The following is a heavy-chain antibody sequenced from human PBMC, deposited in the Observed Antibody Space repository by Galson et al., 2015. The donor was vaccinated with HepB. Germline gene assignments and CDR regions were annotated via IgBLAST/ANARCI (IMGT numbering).Heavy chain of an antibody. CDR3: ARDPTYGGNSAGGGADP. Sequence: SVKVSCKASGYTFTSYYMHWVRQAPGQGLEWMGIINPSGGSTSYAQKFQGRVTMTRDTSTSTVYMELSSLRPEDTAVYYCARDPTYGGNSAGGGADPWGQGTLVTVSS. D-gene: IGHD4-23*01. CDR1: GYTFTSYY. CDR2: INPSGGST. J-gene: IGHJ5*02. V-gene: IGHV1-46*01.